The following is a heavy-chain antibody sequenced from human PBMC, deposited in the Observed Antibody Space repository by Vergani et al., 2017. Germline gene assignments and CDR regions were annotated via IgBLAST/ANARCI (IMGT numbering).Heavy chain of an antibody. Sequence: EVQLVESGGGLVQPGGSLRLSCAASGFTVSSNYMSWVRQAPGKGLEWVSVIYSGGSTYYADSVKGRFTISRDNAKNSLYLQMNSLRAEDTAVYYCARDGRSYGDPFDPWGQGTLVTVSS. D-gene: IGHD5-18*01. CDR1: GFTVSSNY. CDR2: IYSGGST. J-gene: IGHJ5*02. CDR3: ARDGRSYGDPFDP. V-gene: IGHV3-66*01.